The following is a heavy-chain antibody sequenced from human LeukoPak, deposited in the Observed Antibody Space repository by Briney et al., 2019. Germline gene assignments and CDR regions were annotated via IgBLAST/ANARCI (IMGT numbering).Heavy chain of an antibody. D-gene: IGHD6-13*01. Sequence: PGGSLRLSCSASGFTFSSYAMHCVRQAPGKGLEYVSAISGNGGSTYYADSVKGRFTISRDNSKNTLCLQMSSLRAEDTAVYYCVKGDRSRWYYFDYWGQGTLVTVSS. CDR1: GFTFSSYA. V-gene: IGHV3-64D*09. J-gene: IGHJ4*02. CDR3: VKGDRSRWYYFDY. CDR2: ISGNGGST.